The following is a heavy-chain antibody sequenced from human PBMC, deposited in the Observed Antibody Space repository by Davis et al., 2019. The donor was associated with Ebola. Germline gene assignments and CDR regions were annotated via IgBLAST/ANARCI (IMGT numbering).Heavy chain of an antibody. V-gene: IGHV3-9*01. CDR1: GFTFDDYA. CDR2: ISWNSGSI. J-gene: IGHJ4*02. Sequence: GGSLRLSCAASGFTFDDYATHWVRQAPGKGLEWVSGISWNSGSIGYADSVKGRFTISRDNAKNSLYLQMNSLRAEDTALYYCAKDSRTAMADIDYWGQGTLVTVSS. D-gene: IGHD5-18*01. CDR3: AKDSRTAMADIDY.